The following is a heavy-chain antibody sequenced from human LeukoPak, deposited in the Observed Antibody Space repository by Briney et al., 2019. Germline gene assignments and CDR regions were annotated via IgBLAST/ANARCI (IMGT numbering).Heavy chain of an antibody. D-gene: IGHD3-22*01. Sequence: PSETLSLTCTVSGGSISSYYWSWIRQPAGKGLEWIGRTHTSGSTNYNPSLKSRVTMLGDTSKNQFSLKLSSVTAADTAVYYCAREAYYYDSSGYRRFDYWGQGTLVTVSS. V-gene: IGHV4-4*07. J-gene: IGHJ4*02. CDR3: AREAYYYDSSGYRRFDY. CDR2: THTSGST. CDR1: GGSISSYY.